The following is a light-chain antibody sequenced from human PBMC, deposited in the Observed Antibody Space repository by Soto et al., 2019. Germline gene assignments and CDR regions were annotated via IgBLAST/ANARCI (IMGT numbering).Light chain of an antibody. V-gene: IGKV1-12*01. J-gene: IGKJ3*01. Sequence: DIQMTQSPSPLSASVGDRVTLTCPASQSISSWLAWYQQKPGKAPKLLIYATSNLQGGVPSRFSGSGSGTDFTLTIGSLQPEDSATYYCQQSSSFPLTFGPGTKVDIK. CDR1: QSISSW. CDR2: ATS. CDR3: QQSSSFPLT.